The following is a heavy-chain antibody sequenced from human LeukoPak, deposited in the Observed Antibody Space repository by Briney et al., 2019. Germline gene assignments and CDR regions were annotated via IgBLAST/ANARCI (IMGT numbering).Heavy chain of an antibody. J-gene: IGHJ5*02. D-gene: IGHD6-19*01. CDR3: ARWEPVAATGGWFDP. CDR1: GGTFSSYA. Sequence: GASVKVSCKASGGTFSSYAISWVRQAPGQGLEWMGWISAYNGNTNYAQKLQGRVTMTTDTSTSTAYMELRSLRSDDTAVYYCARWEPVAATGGWFDPWGQGTLVTVSS. V-gene: IGHV1-18*01. CDR2: ISAYNGNT.